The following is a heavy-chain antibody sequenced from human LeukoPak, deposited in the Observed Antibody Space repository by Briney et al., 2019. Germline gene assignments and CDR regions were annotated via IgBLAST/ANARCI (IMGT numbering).Heavy chain of an antibody. J-gene: IGHJ4*02. CDR2: INPNSGGT. V-gene: IGHV1-2*02. Sequence: ASVKVSCKASGYTFTGYYMHWVRQAPGQGLEWMGWINPNSGGTNYTQKFQGRVTMTRDMSTSTVYMELSSLRSEDTAVYYCARVYYYDSSGVFDYWGQGTLVTVSS. CDR3: ARVYYYDSSGVFDY. CDR1: GYTFTGYY. D-gene: IGHD3-22*01.